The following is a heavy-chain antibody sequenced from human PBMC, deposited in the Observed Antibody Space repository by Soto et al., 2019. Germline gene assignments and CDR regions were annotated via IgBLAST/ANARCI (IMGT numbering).Heavy chain of an antibody. CDR3: ARDHRELPSLGWFDP. CDR1: GYTFTSYG. Sequence: QVQLVQSGAEVKKPGASVKVSCKASGYTFTSYGISWVRQAPGQGLEWMGWISAYNGNTNYAQKLQGRVTMTTDTSTSTAYMELRILRSDDTAVYYCARDHRELPSLGWFDPWGQGTLVTVSS. J-gene: IGHJ5*02. V-gene: IGHV1-18*01. CDR2: ISAYNGNT. D-gene: IGHD1-26*01.